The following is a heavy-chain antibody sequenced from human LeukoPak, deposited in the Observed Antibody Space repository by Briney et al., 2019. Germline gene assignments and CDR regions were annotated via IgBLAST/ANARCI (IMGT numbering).Heavy chain of an antibody. CDR1: GFTFSSYG. J-gene: IGHJ4*02. CDR3: AKGGDSSGYYLDY. D-gene: IGHD3-22*01. CDR2: ISYDGSNK. Sequence: PGRSLRLSCAASGFTFSSYGMHWVRRAPGKGLEGVAVISYDGSNKYYADSVKGRFTISRDNSKNTLYLQMNSLRAEDTAVYYCAKGGDSSGYYLDYWGQGTLVTVSS. V-gene: IGHV3-30*18.